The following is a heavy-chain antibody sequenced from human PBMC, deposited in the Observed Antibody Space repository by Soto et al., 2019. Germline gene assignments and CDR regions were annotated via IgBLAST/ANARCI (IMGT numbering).Heavy chain of an antibody. J-gene: IGHJ6*02. V-gene: IGHV4-30-2*01. CDR2: IYHSGST. CDR3: ARRRGFPYYYGMDV. Sequence: QLQLQESGAGLVKPSQTPSLTCAVSGGSISSGGYSWSWIRQPPGKGLEWIGYIYHSGSTYYNPSLKSRVTISVDRSKNQSSLKLSSVTAADTAVYYCARRRGFPYYYGMDVWGQGTTVTVSS. D-gene: IGHD5-12*01. CDR1: GGSISSGGYS.